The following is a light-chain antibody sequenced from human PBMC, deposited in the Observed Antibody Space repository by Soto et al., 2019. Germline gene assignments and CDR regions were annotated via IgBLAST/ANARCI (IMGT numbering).Light chain of an antibody. CDR3: QQYSSWPYT. V-gene: IGKV3-15*01. Sequence: EIVMTQSPATLSVSPGERATLSCRASQSVSSNLAWYQQKPGQAPRLLIYGASTRATGIPARFSGSGSGTECTLTISSLQSEDFAVYHCQQYSSWPYTFGQGTMLEIK. CDR1: QSVSSN. J-gene: IGKJ2*01. CDR2: GAS.